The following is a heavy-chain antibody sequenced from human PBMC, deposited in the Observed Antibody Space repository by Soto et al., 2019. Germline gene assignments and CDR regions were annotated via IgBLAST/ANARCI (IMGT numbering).Heavy chain of an antibody. D-gene: IGHD2-21*02. J-gene: IGHJ4*02. V-gene: IGHV3-30-3*01. Sequence: QVQLVESGGGVVQPGRSLRLSCAASGFTFSSYAMHWVRQAPGKGLEWVAVISYDGSNKYYADSVKGRFTISRDNSKNTLYLQMNSLSAEDTAVYYCARAYCGGDCYSGNDYWGQGTLVTVSS. CDR3: ARAYCGGDCYSGNDY. CDR1: GFTFSSYA. CDR2: ISYDGSNK.